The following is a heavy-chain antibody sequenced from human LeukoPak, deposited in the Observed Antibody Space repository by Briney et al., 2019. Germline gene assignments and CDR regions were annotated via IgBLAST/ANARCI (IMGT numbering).Heavy chain of an antibody. Sequence: GGSLGLSCAASGFTFSSYAMSWVRQAPGKGLEWVSAISGSGGSTYYADSVKGRFAISRDNSKNTLYLQMNSLRAEDTAVYYCAKDGSPLRFLEWLGYWGQGTLVTVSS. CDR1: GFTFSSYA. V-gene: IGHV3-23*01. CDR3: AKDGSPLRFLEWLGY. D-gene: IGHD3-3*01. CDR2: ISGSGGST. J-gene: IGHJ4*02.